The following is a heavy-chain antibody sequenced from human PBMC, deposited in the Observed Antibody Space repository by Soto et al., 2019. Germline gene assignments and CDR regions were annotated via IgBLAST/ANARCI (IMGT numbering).Heavy chain of an antibody. CDR3: ADGGWVAFDI. Sequence: QLQLQESGPGLVKPSETLSLTCTVSGGSISSSSYYWGWIRQPPGKGLEWIGSIYYSGSTYYNPSLKSRVTISVDTSKNQFSLKLSSVTAADTAVYFCADGGWVAFDIWGQGTMVTVSS. CDR2: IYYSGST. D-gene: IGHD3-16*01. V-gene: IGHV4-39*01. CDR1: GGSISSSSYY. J-gene: IGHJ3*02.